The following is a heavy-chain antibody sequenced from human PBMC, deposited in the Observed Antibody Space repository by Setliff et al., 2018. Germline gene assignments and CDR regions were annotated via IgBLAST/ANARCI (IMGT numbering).Heavy chain of an antibody. D-gene: IGHD3-9*01. CDR2: IYYSGST. V-gene: IGHV4-59*01. Sequence: SETLSLTCTVSGGSISSYYWSWIRQPPGKGLEWIGYIYYSGSTNYNPSLKSRVTISVDTSKNQFSLKLSSVTAADTAVYYYARGPPYYDILTGFDYCYYGMDVWGQGTTVTVSS. CDR3: ARGPPYYDILTGFDYCYYGMDV. CDR1: GGSISSYY. J-gene: IGHJ6*02.